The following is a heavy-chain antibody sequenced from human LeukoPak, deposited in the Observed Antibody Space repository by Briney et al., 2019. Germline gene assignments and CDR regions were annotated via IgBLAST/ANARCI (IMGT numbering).Heavy chain of an antibody. V-gene: IGHV1-69*13. CDR3: ASEIAAAGTRWFDP. J-gene: IGHJ5*02. D-gene: IGHD6-13*01. Sequence: SVKVSCKASGGTFSSYAISWVRRAPGQGLEWMGGIIPVFGTANYAQKFQGRVTITADESTSTAYMELSSPRSEDTAVYYCASEIAAAGTRWFDPWGQGTLVTVSS. CDR1: GGTFSSYA. CDR2: IIPVFGTA.